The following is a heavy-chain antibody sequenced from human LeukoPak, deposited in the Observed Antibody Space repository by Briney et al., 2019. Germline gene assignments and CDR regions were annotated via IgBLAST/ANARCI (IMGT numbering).Heavy chain of an antibody. CDR1: GFTFSSYV. Sequence: KSGGSLRLSCAASGFTFSSYVMSWVRQAPGKGLEWVSSISSSSTYIYYADSVKGRFTISRDNAKNSLYLQMNSLRAEDTAVYYCARDEVYGEQYYFDYWGQGTLVTVSS. CDR3: ARDEVYGEQYYFDY. J-gene: IGHJ4*02. V-gene: IGHV3-21*01. CDR2: ISSSSTYI. D-gene: IGHD4/OR15-4a*01.